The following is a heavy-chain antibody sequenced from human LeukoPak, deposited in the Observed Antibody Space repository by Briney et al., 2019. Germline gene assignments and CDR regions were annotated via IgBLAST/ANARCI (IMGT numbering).Heavy chain of an antibody. J-gene: IGHJ4*02. D-gene: IGHD6-13*01. CDR2: INHSGST. CDR3: AGLIAAAGLFDY. CDR1: GGSISGYY. Sequence: SETLSLTCTVSGGSISGYYWSWIRQPPGKGLEWIGEINHSGSTNYNPSLKSRVTISVDTSKNQFSLKLSSVTAADTAVYYCAGLIAAAGLFDYWGQGTLVTVSS. V-gene: IGHV4-34*01.